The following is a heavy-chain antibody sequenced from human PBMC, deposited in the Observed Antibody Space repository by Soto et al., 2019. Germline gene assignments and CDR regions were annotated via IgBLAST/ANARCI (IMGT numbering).Heavy chain of an antibody. CDR1: GFTFSSNA. Sequence: WVSLRLSCAPSGFTFSSNAMSWVRQAPEKRLEWVPAISGSGGSTYYSDSVKGRCTISRDNTKSTLHLQMHSLRAEDKAVYYCAKEARVSGYSSSSPKYYYGIDVWDQGTRVTVSS. CDR2: ISGSGGST. V-gene: IGHV3-23*01. CDR3: AKEARVSGYSSSSPKYYYGIDV. J-gene: IGHJ6*02. D-gene: IGHD6-6*01.